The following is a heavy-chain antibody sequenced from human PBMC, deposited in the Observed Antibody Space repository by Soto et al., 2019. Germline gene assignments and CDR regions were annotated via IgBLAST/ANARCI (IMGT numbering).Heavy chain of an antibody. CDR1: GFTFSDNL. J-gene: IGHJ3*01. D-gene: IGHD5-18*01. CDR2: LNPDTGNT. Sequence: QVQLVQSGAELKKPGASVNISCTASGFTFSDNLINWVRQVPGQGLERMGWLNPDTGNTRYSETFQGRVAISRHASASIAYLELSGLENEDTTLYFFARDIQSVGPRANEAFDVWGQGTMITVSS. V-gene: IGHV1-3*01. CDR3: ARDIQSVGPRANEAFDV.